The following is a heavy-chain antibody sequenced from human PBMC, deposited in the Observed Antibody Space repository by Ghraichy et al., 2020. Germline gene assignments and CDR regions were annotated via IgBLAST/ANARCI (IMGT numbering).Heavy chain of an antibody. CDR3: ARAGYNYYDSSGYYSYGMDV. Sequence: SETLSLTCAVYGGSFSGYYWSWIRQPPGKGLEWIGEIYHSGSTNYNPSLKSRVTISVDTSKNQFSLKLSSVTAADTAVYYCARAGYNYYDSSGYYSYGMDVWGQGTTVTVSS. D-gene: IGHD3-22*01. V-gene: IGHV4-34*01. CDR1: GGSFSGYY. J-gene: IGHJ6*02. CDR2: IYHSGST.